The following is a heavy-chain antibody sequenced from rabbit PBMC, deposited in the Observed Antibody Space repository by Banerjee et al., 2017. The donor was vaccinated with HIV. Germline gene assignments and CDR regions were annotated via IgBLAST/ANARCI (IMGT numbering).Heavy chain of an antibody. D-gene: IGHD7-1*01. CDR3: ARDDSIGKVYFDL. Sequence: QSLEESGGGLVQPEGSLTLTCTASGFSFSSSYYMCWVRQAPGKGLEWIGCIYAGSSDSTYYASWAKGRFTISSNTNQNTVSLQMTSLTAADTATYFCARDDSIGKVYFDLWGPGTLVTVS. CDR1: GFSFSSSYY. CDR2: IYAGSSDST. J-gene: IGHJ4*01. V-gene: IGHV1S40*01.